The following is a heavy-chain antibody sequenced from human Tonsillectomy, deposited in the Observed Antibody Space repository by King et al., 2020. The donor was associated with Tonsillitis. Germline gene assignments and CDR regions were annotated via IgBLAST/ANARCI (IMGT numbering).Heavy chain of an antibody. V-gene: IGHV4-39*01. D-gene: IGHD5-18*01. CDR1: GASVSGSSYY. J-gene: IGHJ4*02. CDR3: AHPPPPSWSKYSSGYIRDY. Sequence: QLQESGPGLVKPSETLSLTCAVSGASVSGSSYYWGWIRQPPGKGLEWIGSIYYIGSTYYNPSLKSRVTISVDTSKNQFSLKLSSVTAADTAVYYCAHPPPPSWSKYSSGYIRDYWGQGTLVTVSS. CDR2: IYYIGST.